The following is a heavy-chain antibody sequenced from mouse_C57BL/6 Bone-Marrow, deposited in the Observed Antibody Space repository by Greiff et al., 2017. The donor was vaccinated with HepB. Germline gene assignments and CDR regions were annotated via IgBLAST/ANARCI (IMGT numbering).Heavy chain of an antibody. CDR1: GYAFSSSW. V-gene: IGHV1-82*01. Sequence: VKLQESGPELVKPGASVKISCKASGYAFSSSWMNWVKQRPGKGLEWIGRIYPGDGDTNYNGKFKGKATLTADKSSSTAYMQLSSLTSEDSAAYFCAGDGSPLVDVWGTGTTVTVSS. CDR2: IYPGDGDT. D-gene: IGHD1-1*01. CDR3: AGDGSPLVDV. J-gene: IGHJ1*03.